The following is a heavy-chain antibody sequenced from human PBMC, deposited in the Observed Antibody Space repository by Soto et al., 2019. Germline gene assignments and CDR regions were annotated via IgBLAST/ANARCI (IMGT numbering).Heavy chain of an antibody. J-gene: IGHJ6*02. Sequence: GGSLRLSCGASGFTFSRYAMSWFRQAPGKGLEWVSTVTGGGHTTYNADSVNGRFTISRDNSKNTLYLQMNNLRAEDTAIYYCASSSGDLDVYGMDIWGPGTTVTVSS. V-gene: IGHV3-23*01. CDR2: VTGGGHTT. D-gene: IGHD3-10*01. CDR3: ASSSGDLDVYGMDI. CDR1: GFTFSRYA.